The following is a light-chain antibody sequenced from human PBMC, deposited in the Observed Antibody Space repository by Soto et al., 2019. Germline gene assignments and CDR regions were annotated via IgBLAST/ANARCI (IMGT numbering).Light chain of an antibody. J-gene: IGKJ1*01. V-gene: IGKV1-5*01. CDR3: QQRSNWPRT. Sequence: DIQMTQSPPTLSASVGDRVTITCRASQNISNWLAWHQQKPGKAPKFLIHDATSLESGVPSRFSGSGSGTDFTLTISSLEPEDFAVYYCQQRSNWPRTFGQGTKVDIK. CDR1: QNISNW. CDR2: DAT.